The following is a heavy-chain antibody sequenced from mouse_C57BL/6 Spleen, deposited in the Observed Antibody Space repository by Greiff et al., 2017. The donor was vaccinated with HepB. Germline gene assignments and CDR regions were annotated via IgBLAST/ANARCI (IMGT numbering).Heavy chain of an antibody. CDR1: GFTFSSYT. D-gene: IGHD2-5*01. CDR3: ARQVYSNYWYFDV. Sequence: EVQRVESGGGLVKPGGSLKLSCAASGFTFSSYTMSWVRQTPEKRLEWVATISGGGGNTYYPDSVKGRFTISRDNAKNTLYLQMSSLRSEDTALYYCARQVYSNYWYFDVWGTGTTVTVSS. V-gene: IGHV5-9*01. J-gene: IGHJ1*03. CDR2: ISGGGGNT.